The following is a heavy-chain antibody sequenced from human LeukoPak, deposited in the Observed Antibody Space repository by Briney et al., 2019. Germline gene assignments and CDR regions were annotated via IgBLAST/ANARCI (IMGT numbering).Heavy chain of an antibody. CDR3: AKNPSSTWYAAHFDY. CDR1: GFTFSSYA. J-gene: IGHJ4*02. CDR2: IKDNGGST. V-gene: IGHV3-23*01. Sequence: GGSLRLSCATSGFTFSSYAMSWVRQAPGKGLEWVSAIKDNGGSTVYADSVKGRFTISRDNSKNTLYLQMNSLRAEDTAVYYCAKNPSSTWYAAHFDYWGQGSLVSVSS. D-gene: IGHD6-13*01.